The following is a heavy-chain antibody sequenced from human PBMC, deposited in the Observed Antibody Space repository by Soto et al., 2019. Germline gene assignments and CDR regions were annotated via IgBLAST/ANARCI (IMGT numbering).Heavy chain of an antibody. CDR3: ASTPPRPDSSGYYGVINWFDP. J-gene: IGHJ5*02. D-gene: IGHD3-22*01. CDR1: GGSISSGGYY. V-gene: IGHV4-31*03. CDR2: IYYSGST. Sequence: LSLTCTVSGGSISSGGYYWSWIRQHPGKGLEWIGYIYYSGSTYYNPSLKSRVTISVDTSKNQFSLKLSSVTAADTAVYYCASTPPRPDSSGYYGVINWFDPWGQGTLVTVPQ.